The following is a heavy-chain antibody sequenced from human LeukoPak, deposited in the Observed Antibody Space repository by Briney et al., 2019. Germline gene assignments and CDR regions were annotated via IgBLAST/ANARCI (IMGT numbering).Heavy chain of an antibody. CDR2: ISGSGGTT. CDR1: GFTFSSFA. D-gene: IGHD4-17*01. Sequence: SGGSLRLSCAASGFTFSSFAMSWVRQAPGKGLVWVSTISGSGGTTNYADSVKGRFTFSRDNSKKMVYLQMNSLRVEDTAVYYCAKDLPDYGDYIEGYWGQGTLVTVSS. V-gene: IGHV3-23*01. CDR3: AKDLPDYGDYIEGY. J-gene: IGHJ4*02.